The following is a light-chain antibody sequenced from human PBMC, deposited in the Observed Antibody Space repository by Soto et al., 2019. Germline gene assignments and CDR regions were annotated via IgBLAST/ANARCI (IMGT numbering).Light chain of an antibody. J-gene: IGLJ2*01. CDR1: SSDVGGYNY. CDR2: DVS. Sequence: QSALTQPASVSGSPGQSITISCTGTSSDVGGYNYVSWYQQHPGKVPKLIIYDVSNRPSGVSNRFSGSKSGNTASLTISGLQTEDEADYYCSSYASSSTLGVVFGGGTKVTVL. CDR3: SSYASSSTLGVV. V-gene: IGLV2-14*03.